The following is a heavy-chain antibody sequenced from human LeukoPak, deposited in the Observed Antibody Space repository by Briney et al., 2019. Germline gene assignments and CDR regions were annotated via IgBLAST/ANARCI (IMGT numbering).Heavy chain of an antibody. Sequence: ASVKVSCKASGYTFTGYYMHWVRQAPGQGLEWMGWINPNSGGTNYAQKFQGRVTMTRDTSISTAYMELSRLRSDDRAVYYCASGVGTDSSSWDAIDYWGQGTLVTVSS. D-gene: IGHD6-13*01. CDR2: INPNSGGT. CDR1: GYTFTGYY. J-gene: IGHJ4*02. CDR3: ASGVGTDSSSWDAIDY. V-gene: IGHV1-2*02.